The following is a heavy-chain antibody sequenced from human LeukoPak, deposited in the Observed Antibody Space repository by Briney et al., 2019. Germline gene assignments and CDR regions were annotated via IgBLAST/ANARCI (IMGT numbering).Heavy chain of an antibody. D-gene: IGHD3-10*01. CDR3: ARAPMVRGVPDY. CDR2: ISSSGSTI. Sequence: GGSLRLSCAASGFTLSSYEMNWVRQAPGKGLEWVSYISSSGSTIYYADSVRGRFTISRDNAKNSLYLQMNSLRAEDTAVYYCARAPMVRGVPDYWGQGTLVTVSS. CDR1: GFTLSSYE. V-gene: IGHV3-48*03. J-gene: IGHJ4*02.